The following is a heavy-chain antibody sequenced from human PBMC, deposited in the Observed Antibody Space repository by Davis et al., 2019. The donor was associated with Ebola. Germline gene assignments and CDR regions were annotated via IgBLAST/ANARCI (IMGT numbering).Heavy chain of an antibody. CDR1: GFTFSSYS. J-gene: IGHJ4*02. Sequence: PGGSLRLSCAASGFTFSSYSMHWVRQAPGKGLEWVPSISSSSTYIFYADSLRGRLTISRDKTKNSVSLQMNGLRVEDSAIYYCGRDRIPLDYGAPFDFWGQGTLVTVSS. V-gene: IGHV3-21*01. CDR3: GRDRIPLDYGAPFDF. D-gene: IGHD4-17*01. CDR2: ISSSSTYI.